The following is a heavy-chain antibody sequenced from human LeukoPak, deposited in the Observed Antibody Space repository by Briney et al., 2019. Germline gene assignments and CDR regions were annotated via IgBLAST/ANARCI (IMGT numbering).Heavy chain of an antibody. Sequence: PGGSLRLSCAASGFTFTTYAISWVRQTPGKGLEWVSTFSGSVDTTYHADSVKGRFTISRGNSKNTVYLQMNSLRAEDTAVYYCAKAAAGTCSGARCYYFDSWGQGTPVTVSS. CDR3: AKAAAGTCSGARCYYFDS. D-gene: IGHD2-15*01. CDR1: GFTFTTYA. CDR2: FSGSVDTT. J-gene: IGHJ4*02. V-gene: IGHV3-23*01.